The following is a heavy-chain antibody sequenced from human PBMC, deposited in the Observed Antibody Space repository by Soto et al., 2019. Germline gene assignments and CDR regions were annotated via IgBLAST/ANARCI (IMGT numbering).Heavy chain of an antibody. D-gene: IGHD3-10*01. CDR2: IYPGDSDT. CDR3: ARRATYYYYFDY. CDR1: GDSFTSDW. Sequence: GESLKISCKGSGDSFTSDWIAWVRQMPGKGLEWMGIIYPGDSDTRYSPSFQGQVTISADKSISTAYLQWSSLKASDTAMYYCARRATYYYYFDYWGQGTLVTVSS. J-gene: IGHJ4*02. V-gene: IGHV5-51*01.